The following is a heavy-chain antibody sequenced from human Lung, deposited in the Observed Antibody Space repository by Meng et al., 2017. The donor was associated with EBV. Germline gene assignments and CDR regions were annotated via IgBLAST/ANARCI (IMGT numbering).Heavy chain of an antibody. J-gene: IGHJ4*02. CDR1: CYTFTSYG. D-gene: IGHD5-24*01. CDR2: INPSTGTT. CDR3: ARSPLDGYNYHFDY. Sequence: QVPLVHAGAEVKKAGALGKVSCKASCYTFTSYGISWVRQAPGQGLEWMGIINPSTGTTTYAQNLQGRLTMTRDTSTSAVYMELSSLRSEDTAIYYCARSPLDGYNYHFDYWGQGTLVTVSS. V-gene: IGHV1-46*04.